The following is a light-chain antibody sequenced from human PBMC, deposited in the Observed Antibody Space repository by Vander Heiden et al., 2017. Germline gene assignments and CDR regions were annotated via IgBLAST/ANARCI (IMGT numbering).Light chain of an antibody. Sequence: QSALTQPASVSGSPGQSITISCTGTSSDVGSYDLVSWYQQHPGKAPKLMIYEGSKRPSGVSNRFSGSKSGNTASLTISGLQAEDEADYYCCSYASSSTLVFGGGTKLKVL. J-gene: IGLJ2*01. CDR1: SSDVGSYDL. CDR2: EGS. V-gene: IGLV2-23*01. CDR3: CSYASSSTLV.